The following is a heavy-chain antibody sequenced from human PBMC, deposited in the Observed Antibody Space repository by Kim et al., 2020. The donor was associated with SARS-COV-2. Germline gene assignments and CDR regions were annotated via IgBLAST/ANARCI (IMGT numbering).Heavy chain of an antibody. V-gene: IGHV3-23*05. D-gene: IGHD3-10*01. Sequence: YANAVKGRFTISRDNSKRTLFLQVNNLRDEDTAVYYCAKPAFGATKYYFDYWGQGTLVAVSS. CDR3: AKPAFGATKYYFDY. J-gene: IGHJ4*02.